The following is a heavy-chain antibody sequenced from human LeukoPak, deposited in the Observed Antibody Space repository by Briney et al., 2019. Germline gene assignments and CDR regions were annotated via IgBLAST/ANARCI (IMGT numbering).Heavy chain of an antibody. J-gene: IGHJ4*02. Sequence: PGGSLRLSCEASGFSFSNYFMSWIRQAPGKGLEWVSYTTNSGRSTNYADAVKGRFTISRDNAKKSVYLEMMDLRPEDTAVYYCAREASGNYYVFDSWGQGTLVTVSS. D-gene: IGHD1-26*01. CDR2: TTNSGRST. CDR1: GFSFSNYF. V-gene: IGHV3-11*04. CDR3: AREASGNYYVFDS.